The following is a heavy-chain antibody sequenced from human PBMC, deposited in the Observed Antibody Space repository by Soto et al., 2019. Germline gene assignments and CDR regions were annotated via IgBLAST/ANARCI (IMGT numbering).Heavy chain of an antibody. D-gene: IGHD6-13*01. J-gene: IGHJ3*02. CDR1: GDSVTSHY. V-gene: IGHV4-59*08. CDR2: MHYSGST. CDR3: ARHRMLSWYFAFDI. Sequence: SETLSLTCSFSGDSVTSHYLTWIRQSPEKGLGWIGNMHYSGSTYYNPSLKSRVTISVDTSKNQFSLKLSSVTAADTAVYYCARHRMLSWYFAFDIWGQGTMVTVSS.